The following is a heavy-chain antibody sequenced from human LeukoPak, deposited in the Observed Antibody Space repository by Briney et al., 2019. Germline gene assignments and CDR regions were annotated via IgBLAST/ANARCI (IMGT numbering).Heavy chain of an antibody. V-gene: IGHV5-51*01. J-gene: IGHJ5*02. CDR3: ARHGGGDTAMVIEDNWFDP. CDR1: GYSFTSYW. CDR2: IYPGDSDT. Sequence: GESLKISCKGSGYSFTSYWIGWVRQMPGKGLEWLGIIYPGDSDTRYSPSFQGQVTISADKSISTAYLQWSSLKASDTAMYYCARHGGGDTAMVIEDNWFDPWGQGTLVTVSS. D-gene: IGHD5-18*01.